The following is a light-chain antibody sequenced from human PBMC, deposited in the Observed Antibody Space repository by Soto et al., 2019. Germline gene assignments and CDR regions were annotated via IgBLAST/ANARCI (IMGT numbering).Light chain of an antibody. V-gene: IGKV3-15*01. Sequence: EIVMTQSPATLSVSPGERATLSCRASQIILTNLAWYQQKPGQAPRLLIYGASTRDTGIPARFSGSGSGTEFTLTISSLQSEDFAVYYCQQYNKWTLTFGGGTKVDIK. CDR2: GAS. J-gene: IGKJ4*01. CDR3: QQYNKWTLT. CDR1: QIILTN.